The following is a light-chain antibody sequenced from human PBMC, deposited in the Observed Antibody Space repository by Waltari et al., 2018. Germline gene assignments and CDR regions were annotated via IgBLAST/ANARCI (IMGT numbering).Light chain of an antibody. CDR3: ATWDDSLKGPV. J-gene: IGLJ2*01. CDR2: SNN. CDR1: SNIGSNT. Sequence: SNIGSNTVNWYQQLPGTAPKLLIYSNNQRPSGVPDRFSGSKSGTSASLAISGLRSEDEADYYCATWDDSLKGPVFGGGTKLTVL. V-gene: IGLV1-44*01.